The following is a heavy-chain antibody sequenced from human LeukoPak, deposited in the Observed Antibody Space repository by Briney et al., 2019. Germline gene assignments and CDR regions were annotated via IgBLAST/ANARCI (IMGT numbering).Heavy chain of an antibody. CDR2: IAYDGSIK. CDR3: AKGSYYDSSGTYYFDY. Sequence: GGSLRLSCAASGFAFSTYGMHWVRQAPGKGLDWVAVIAYDGSIKHHTDSVKGRFTISRDNSKNTLYLQMNSLRAEDTALYYCAKGSYYDSSGTYYFDYWGQGTLATVSS. D-gene: IGHD3-22*01. CDR1: GFAFSTYG. J-gene: IGHJ4*02. V-gene: IGHV3-30*18.